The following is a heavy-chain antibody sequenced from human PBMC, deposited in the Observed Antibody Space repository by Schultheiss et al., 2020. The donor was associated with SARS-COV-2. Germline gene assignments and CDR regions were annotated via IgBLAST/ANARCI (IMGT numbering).Heavy chain of an antibody. CDR2: ISGSGGST. CDR1: GFTFSSYA. J-gene: IGHJ4*02. D-gene: IGHD4-17*01. CDR3: AKDPPQTPPYSDRGVLFY. Sequence: GGSLRLSCAASGFTFSSYAMSWVRQAPGKGLEWVSAISGSGGSTYYADSVKGRFTISRDNSKNTLYLQMNSLRAEDTAVYYCAKDPPQTPPYSDRGVLFYWGQGTLVTVAS. V-gene: IGHV3-23*01.